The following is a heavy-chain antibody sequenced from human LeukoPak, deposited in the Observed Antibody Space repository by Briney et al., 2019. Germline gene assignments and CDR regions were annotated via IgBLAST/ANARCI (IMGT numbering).Heavy chain of an antibody. CDR1: GYSLTTYY. Sequence: ASVKVSCKASGYSLTTYYMHWVRQAPGQGLEWMAIINPSGGGTKYAQKFQGRVTITRDTSASTAYMELSSLRSEDTAVYYCASAGFLEWLYLDYWGQGTLVTVSS. V-gene: IGHV1-46*01. J-gene: IGHJ4*02. CDR3: ASAGFLEWLYLDY. CDR2: INPSGGGT. D-gene: IGHD3-3*01.